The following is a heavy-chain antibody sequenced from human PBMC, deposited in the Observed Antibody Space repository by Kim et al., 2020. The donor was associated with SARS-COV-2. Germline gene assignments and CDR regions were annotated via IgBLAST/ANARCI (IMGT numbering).Heavy chain of an antibody. CDR3: AHSPDGVGWYYAFDI. J-gene: IGHJ3*02. D-gene: IGHD6-19*01. V-gene: IGHV2-5*01. Sequence: PSLKSRLTITKDTSKNQVVLTMTNMDPVDTATYYCAHSPDGVGWYYAFDIWGQGTMVTVSS.